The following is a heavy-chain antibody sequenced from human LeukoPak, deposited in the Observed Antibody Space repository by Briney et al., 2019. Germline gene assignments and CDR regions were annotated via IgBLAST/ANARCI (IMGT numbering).Heavy chain of an antibody. D-gene: IGHD3-22*01. Sequence: PGGSLRLSCAASGFTFSSYAMSWVRQAPGKGLEWVSAISGSGGSTYYADSVKGRFTISRGNSKNTLYLQMNSLRAEDTAVYYCAKDLITTYYYYDSSPAGYKNWGQGTLVTVSS. CDR1: GFTFSSYA. J-gene: IGHJ4*02. CDR3: AKDLITTYYYYDSSPAGYKN. CDR2: ISGSGGST. V-gene: IGHV3-23*01.